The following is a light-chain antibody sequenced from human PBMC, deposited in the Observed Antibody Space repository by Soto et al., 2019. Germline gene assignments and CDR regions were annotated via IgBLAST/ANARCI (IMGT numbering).Light chain of an antibody. CDR3: QQRRNWPPTT. Sequence: EIVLTQSPATLSLSPGERATLSCRASQSVSSYLAWYQQKPGQAPRLLIYDASNRATGIPARFSGSGSGTDFTLTISSLEPEDFAVYYCQQRRNWPPTTLGQDTRLEIK. CDR2: DAS. CDR1: QSVSSY. J-gene: IGKJ5*01. V-gene: IGKV3-11*01.